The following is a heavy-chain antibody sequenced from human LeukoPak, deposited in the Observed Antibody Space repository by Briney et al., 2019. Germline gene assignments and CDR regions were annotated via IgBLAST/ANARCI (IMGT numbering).Heavy chain of an antibody. J-gene: IGHJ3*02. Sequence: PSETLSLTCTVSGGSISTSSYWAWIRQPPGKGLEWIGSIYHSGSTYYNPSLKSRVTISVDTSKNQFSLKLSSVTAADTAVYYCARGRRASGAFDIWGQGTMVTVSS. V-gene: IGHV4-39*07. CDR3: ARGRRASGAFDI. D-gene: IGHD6-25*01. CDR2: IYHSGST. CDR1: GGSISTSSY.